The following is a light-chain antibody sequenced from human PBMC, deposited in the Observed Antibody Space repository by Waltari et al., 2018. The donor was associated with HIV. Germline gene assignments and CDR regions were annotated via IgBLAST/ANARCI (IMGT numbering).Light chain of an antibody. J-gene: IGKJ4*01. CDR3: QQYDVWPLT. CDR1: QTVGLN. Sequence: DIVLTQSPATLSVSPGGRGTLSCRASQTVGLNLAWYQQRPGQPPKLLVYGASTRASDASSRFSGSGSGTEFTPTITTVRSEDFAMYFCQQYDVWPLTFGGGT. CDR2: GAS. V-gene: IGKV3-15*01.